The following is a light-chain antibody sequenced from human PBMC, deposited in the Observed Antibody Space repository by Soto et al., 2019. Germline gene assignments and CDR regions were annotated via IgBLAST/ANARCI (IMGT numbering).Light chain of an antibody. CDR3: AAWDDSPKGVV. V-gene: IGLV1-36*01. Sequence: QSVLTQPPSVSEAPRQRVTISCSGSSSNIGNNAVNWYQQLPGKAPKLLIYYDDLLPSGVSDRFSGSKSGTSASLAISGLQSEDEGDYYCAAWDDSPKGVVFGGGTQLTV. CDR2: YDD. J-gene: IGLJ2*01. CDR1: SSNIGNNA.